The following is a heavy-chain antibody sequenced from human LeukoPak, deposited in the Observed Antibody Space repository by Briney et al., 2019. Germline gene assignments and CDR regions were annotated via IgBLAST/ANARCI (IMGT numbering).Heavy chain of an antibody. CDR1: GGSISSYY. CDR3: ARDNYDWFDP. V-gene: IGHV4-59*01. D-gene: IGHD4-11*01. Sequence: PSETLSLTCTVSGGSISSYYWSWIRQPPGKGLEWIGYIYYSGSTNYNPSLKSRVTISVDTSKNQFSLKLSSVTAADTAVYYCARDNYDWFDPWGQGTLVTVSS. CDR2: IYYSGST. J-gene: IGHJ5*02.